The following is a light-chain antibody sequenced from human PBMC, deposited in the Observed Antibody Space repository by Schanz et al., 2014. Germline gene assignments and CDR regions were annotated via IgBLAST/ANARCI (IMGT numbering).Light chain of an antibody. J-gene: IGKJ1*01. CDR3: QQSYSTPWT. CDR2: DAS. CDR1: QGVSSW. V-gene: IGKV1-12*01. Sequence: DIQMTQSPSSVSASVGARVSITCRASQGVSSWVAWYQQKPGKAPKLLIYDASNLETGVPSRFSGSGSGTDFTLTISSLQPEDFATYHCQQSYSTPWTFGLGTKVEIK.